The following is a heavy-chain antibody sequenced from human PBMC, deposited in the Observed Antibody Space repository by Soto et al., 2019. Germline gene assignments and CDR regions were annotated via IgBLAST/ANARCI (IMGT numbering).Heavy chain of an antibody. CDR3: ARHGPGYCSSTSCYQGINWFDP. Sequence: PSETLSRTCTVSGGSISSSSYYWGWIRQSPGKGLEWIGSIYYSGSTYYNPSLKSRVTISVDTSKNQFSLKLSSVTASDTGVYYCARHGPGYCSSTSCYQGINWFDPWGQGTLVTVSS. CDR1: GGSISSSSYY. J-gene: IGHJ5*02. V-gene: IGHV4-39*01. CDR2: IYYSGST. D-gene: IGHD2-2*01.